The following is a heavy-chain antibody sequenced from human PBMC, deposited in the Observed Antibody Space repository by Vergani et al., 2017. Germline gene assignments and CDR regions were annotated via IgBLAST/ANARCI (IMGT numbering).Heavy chain of an antibody. CDR1: GASVNSYY. V-gene: IGHV4-59*02. CDR2: VSFRGDT. Sequence: QVKLQESGPGLVKPSETLSLTCTVSGASVNSYYWSWIRQPPGKGLEWMGYVSFRGDTLYDPSVKGRMTISLNTSSNQFSLYLTSVTAADTAVYYCASGYCSRVDCYKTYFEYWGQGSLVTVSS. CDR3: ASGYCSRVDCYKTYFEY. D-gene: IGHD2-15*01. J-gene: IGHJ4*02.